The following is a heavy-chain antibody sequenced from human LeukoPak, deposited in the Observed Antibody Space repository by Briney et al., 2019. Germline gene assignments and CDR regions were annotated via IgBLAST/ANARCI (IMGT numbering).Heavy chain of an antibody. J-gene: IGHJ4*02. D-gene: IGHD1-26*01. CDR1: GGSISSYY. CDR2: ISDSGST. CDR3: ARYVGTTNLFDY. V-gene: IGHV4-59*01. Sequence: SETLSLTCTVSGGSISSYYWSWIRQPPGKGLEWIGYISDSGSTSYSFSLKSRVTISVDTSKNQFSLKLSSVTAAGTAVYYCARYVGTTNLFDYWGQGTLVTVSS.